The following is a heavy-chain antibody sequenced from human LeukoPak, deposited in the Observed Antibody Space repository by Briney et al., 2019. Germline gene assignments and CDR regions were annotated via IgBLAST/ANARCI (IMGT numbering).Heavy chain of an antibody. D-gene: IGHD6-13*01. CDR3: ARDLFVASSLFFDY. Sequence: PSETLSLTCAVSGYSISSGYYWGWIRQPPGKGLEWIGSIYHSGSTHYNPSLKSRVTISVDTSKNQFSLKLSSVTAADTAVYYCARDLFVASSLFFDYWGQGTLVTVSS. CDR2: IYHSGST. V-gene: IGHV4-38-2*02. CDR1: GYSISSGYY. J-gene: IGHJ4*02.